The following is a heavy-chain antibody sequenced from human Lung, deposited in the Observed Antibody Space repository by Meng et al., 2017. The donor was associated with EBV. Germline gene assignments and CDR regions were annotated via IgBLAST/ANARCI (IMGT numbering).Heavy chain of an antibody. CDR3: ARGKLSGYRYFDY. Sequence: VALQWRGPGLVKPAVTLSLTCAVSGGSISSSNWWRWVRQPPGKGLEWIGEIYHSGSTKYNPSLKSRVTISVDKSKNQFSLKLSSVTAADTAVYYCARGKLSGYRYFDYWGQGTLVTVSS. CDR2: IYHSGST. J-gene: IGHJ4*02. D-gene: IGHD3-3*01. CDR1: GGSISSSNW. V-gene: IGHV4-4*02.